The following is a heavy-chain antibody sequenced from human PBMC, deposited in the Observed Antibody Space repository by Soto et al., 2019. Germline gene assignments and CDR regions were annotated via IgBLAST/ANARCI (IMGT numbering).Heavy chain of an antibody. CDR1: GFTFSTYA. V-gene: IGHV3-23*01. D-gene: IGHD6-19*01. CDR2: ISGSGGTT. CDR3: AKNKGSGWAYYFDY. J-gene: IGHJ4*02. Sequence: EVQLLESGGGLVQPGGSLRLSCAASGFTFSTYAMSWVRQAPGKGLEWVSVISGSGGTTYYADSVKGRFTISRDNSKNTLYLQMDSLRAAATAVYYCAKNKGSGWAYYFDYWGQGTLVTVSS.